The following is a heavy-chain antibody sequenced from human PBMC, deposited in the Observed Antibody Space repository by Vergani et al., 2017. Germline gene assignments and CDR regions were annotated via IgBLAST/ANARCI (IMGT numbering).Heavy chain of an antibody. J-gene: IGHJ1*01. V-gene: IGHV3-30*03. CDR2: ISYDGTQK. D-gene: IGHD1-1*01. Sequence: QVHLVESGGGVVQPGRSLRLSCVVSGFTSSYYGMHWVRQAPGKGLELVAVISYDGTQKYYSDSVKGRFTISIDNSKRTLYLQMNSLRTEDTAVYYCATKICGTPGCQIGYFREWGQGTLVTVSS. CDR3: ATKICGTPGCQIGYFRE. CDR1: GFTSSYYG.